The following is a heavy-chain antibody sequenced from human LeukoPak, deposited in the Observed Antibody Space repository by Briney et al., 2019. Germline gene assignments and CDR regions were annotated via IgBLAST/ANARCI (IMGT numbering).Heavy chain of an antibody. CDR3: ARDRNYYGSGDAFDI. J-gene: IGHJ3*02. Sequence: SETLSLTCAVSGGSISSGGYSWSWIRQPPGKGLEWIGYIYHSGSTYYSPSLKGRVTISVDRSKNQFSLKLSSVTAADTAVYYCARDRNYYGSGDAFDIWGQGTMVTVSS. CDR1: GGSISSGGYS. D-gene: IGHD3-10*01. V-gene: IGHV4-30-2*01. CDR2: IYHSGST.